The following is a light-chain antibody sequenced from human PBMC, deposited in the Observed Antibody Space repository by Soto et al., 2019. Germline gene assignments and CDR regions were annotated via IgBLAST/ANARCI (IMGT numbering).Light chain of an antibody. Sequence: DIQMTQSPSTLSGSVGDRVTITCRASQTISSWLAWYQQKPGKAPKLLIYKASTLKSGVPSRFSGSGSGTEFPLTISSLQPADFATSYCQPYHSYSEAFGHGTKV. V-gene: IGKV1-5*03. J-gene: IGKJ1*01. CDR3: QPYHSYSEA. CDR1: QTISSW. CDR2: KAS.